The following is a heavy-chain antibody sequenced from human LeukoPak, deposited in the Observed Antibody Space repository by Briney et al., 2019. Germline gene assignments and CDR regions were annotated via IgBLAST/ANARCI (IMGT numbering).Heavy chain of an antibody. CDR2: INHSGST. Sequence: SETLSLTCAVYGGSFSGYYWSWIRQPPGKGLEWIGEINHSGSTNYNPSLKSRATISVDTSKNQFSLKLSSVTAADTAVYYCARAGGIAARAPFDYWGQGTLVTVSS. J-gene: IGHJ4*02. V-gene: IGHV4-34*01. D-gene: IGHD6-6*01. CDR1: GGSFSGYY. CDR3: ARAGGIAARAPFDY.